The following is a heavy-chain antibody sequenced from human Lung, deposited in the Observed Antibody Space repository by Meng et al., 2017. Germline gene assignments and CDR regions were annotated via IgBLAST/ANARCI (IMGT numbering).Heavy chain of an antibody. V-gene: IGHV4-34*01. D-gene: IGHD4-11*01. CDR1: GGSFIDYY. Sequence: LHQCGAVLFKPPDPIPLTCFVSGGSFIDYYWSGIRQPPGRGLEWIAEINHSGRTNYNPSLESRATISVDTSQNNLSLKLSSVTAADSAVYYCSRGPTTMAHDFDYWGQGTLVTVSS. CDR3: SRGPTTMAHDFDY. J-gene: IGHJ4*02. CDR2: INHSGRT.